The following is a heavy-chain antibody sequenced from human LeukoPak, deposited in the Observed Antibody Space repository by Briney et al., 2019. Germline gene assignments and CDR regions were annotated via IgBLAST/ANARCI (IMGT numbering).Heavy chain of an antibody. Sequence: GGSLRLSCAASGFTFTTYSMNWVRQAPGKGLEWVSSITSSSASMYYADSVKGRFTISRDNAENSLYLQMNSLRAEDTALYFCAQWSRYFDYWGQGTLVTVSS. CDR3: AQWSRYFDY. V-gene: IGHV3-21*04. D-gene: IGHD1-26*01. CDR1: GFTFTTYS. J-gene: IGHJ4*02. CDR2: ITSSSASM.